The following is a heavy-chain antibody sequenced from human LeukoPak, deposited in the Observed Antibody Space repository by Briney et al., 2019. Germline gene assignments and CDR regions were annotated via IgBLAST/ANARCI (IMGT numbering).Heavy chain of an antibody. J-gene: IGHJ5*02. CDR1: GYTFTSYG. D-gene: IGHD6-13*01. CDR2: ISAYNGNT. Sequence: ASVKVSCKASGYTFTSYGISWVRQAPGQGLEWMGWISAYNGNTNYAQKLQGRVTMTTDTSTSAAYMGLRSLRSDDTAVYYCARVRIAAAGIVDWFDPWGQGTLVTVSS. V-gene: IGHV1-18*01. CDR3: ARVRIAAAGIVDWFDP.